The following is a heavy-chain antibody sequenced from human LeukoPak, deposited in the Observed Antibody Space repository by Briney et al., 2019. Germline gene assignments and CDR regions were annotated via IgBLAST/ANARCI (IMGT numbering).Heavy chain of an antibody. Sequence: LGTLSLTFAVFWGCLWWFYWRLVPQPPRKGAGGVGGIHHSGSTNYNPSLKSRVTISVDTSKNQFSLKLSSVTAADTAVYYCARSGFFGVVIGGNNWFDPWGQGTLVTVSS. CDR3: ARSGFFGVVIGGNNWFDP. CDR1: WGCLWWFY. V-gene: IGHV4-34*01. D-gene: IGHD3-3*01. J-gene: IGHJ5*02. CDR2: IHHSGST.